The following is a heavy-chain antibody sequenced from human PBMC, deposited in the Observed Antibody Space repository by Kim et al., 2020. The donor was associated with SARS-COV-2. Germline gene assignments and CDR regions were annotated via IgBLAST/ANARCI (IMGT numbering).Heavy chain of an antibody. CDR1: GGSISSYY. CDR3: ARDSHGSGSGDY. V-gene: IGHV4-59*01. J-gene: IGHJ4*02. D-gene: IGHD3-10*01. Sequence: SETLSLTCTVSGGSISSYYWSWIRQPPGKGLEWIGYIYYSGSTNYNPSLKSRVTISVDTSKNQFSLKLSSVTAADTAVYYCARDSHGSGSGDYWGQGTLVTVSS. CDR2: IYYSGST.